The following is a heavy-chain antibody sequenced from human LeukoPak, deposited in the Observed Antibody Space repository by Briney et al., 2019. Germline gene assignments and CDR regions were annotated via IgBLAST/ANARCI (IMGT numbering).Heavy chain of an antibody. J-gene: IGHJ4*02. CDR2: ISGSGGST. CDR3: AKRGDGYFYYFDY. V-gene: IGHV3-23*01. Sequence: GGSLRLSCAASGFTLSSYAMNWVRPAPGKGVEWVSTISGSGGSTYYADSVKGRFTISRDNSKNTLYLQMNSLRAEDTAVYYCAKRGDGYFYYFDYWGQGTLVTVSS. D-gene: IGHD5-24*01. CDR1: GFTLSSYA.